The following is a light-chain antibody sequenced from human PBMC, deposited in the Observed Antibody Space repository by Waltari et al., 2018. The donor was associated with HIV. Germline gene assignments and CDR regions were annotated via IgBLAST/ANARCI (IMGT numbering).Light chain of an antibody. J-gene: IGLJ2*01. CDR3: QSYDSSLNGHVV. V-gene: IGLV1-40*01. CDR1: RSNFGTGYD. CDR2: ANN. Sequence: QSVLTQAPSVSGAPGQSVTISCTGSRSNFGTGYDVHWYQQLPGTAPKLLIYANNQRPSGVPARFSGSKSATSASLVITGLQAEDEADYYCQSYDSSLNGHVVFGGGTKVTVL.